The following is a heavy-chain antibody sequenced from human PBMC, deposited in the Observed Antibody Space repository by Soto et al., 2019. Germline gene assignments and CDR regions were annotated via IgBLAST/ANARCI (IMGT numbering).Heavy chain of an antibody. V-gene: IGHV3-11*01. CDR2: ISSSGSTI. Sequence: VQVVESGGGLVKPGGFLRLCCAASGFTFSDYYMSWIRQARGKGLEWVSYISSSGSTIYYADSVKGRFTISRDNAKNSLYLQMNSLRAEDTAVYYCARDIWFTWCGYLNAFDIWGQGTMVTVSS. D-gene: IGHD3-3*01. CDR1: GFTFSDYY. CDR3: ARDIWFTWCGYLNAFDI. J-gene: IGHJ3*02.